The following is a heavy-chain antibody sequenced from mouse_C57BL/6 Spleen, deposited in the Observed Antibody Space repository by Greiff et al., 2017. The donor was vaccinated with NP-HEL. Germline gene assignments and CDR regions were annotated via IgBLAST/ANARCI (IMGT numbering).Heavy chain of an antibody. CDR3: AIQGTTVVARNY. CDR2: IHPSDSDT. CDR1: GYNFTSYW. J-gene: IGHJ2*01. V-gene: IGHV1-74*01. D-gene: IGHD1-1*01. Sequence: QVQLQQPGAELVKPGASVKVSCKASGYNFTSYWMHWVKQRPGQGLEWIGRIHPSDSDTNYNPKLKGKATLTVDKSSSTAYMQLSSLTSEDSAVYYCAIQGTTVVARNYWGQGTTLTVSS.